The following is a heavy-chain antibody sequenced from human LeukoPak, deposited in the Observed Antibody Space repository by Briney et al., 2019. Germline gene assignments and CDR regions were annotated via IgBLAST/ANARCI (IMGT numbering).Heavy chain of an antibody. D-gene: IGHD3-22*01. CDR1: GFTFSSYS. V-gene: IGHV3-21*01. CDR2: ISSSSSYI. J-gene: IGHJ4*02. CDR3: ARVGYYDSSGYLGY. Sequence: GGSLRLSCAASGFTFSSYSMNWVRQAPGKGLEWVSSISSSSSYIYYADSVKGRFTISRDNAKDSLYLQMNSLRAEDAAVYYCARVGYYDSSGYLGYWGQGTLVTVSS.